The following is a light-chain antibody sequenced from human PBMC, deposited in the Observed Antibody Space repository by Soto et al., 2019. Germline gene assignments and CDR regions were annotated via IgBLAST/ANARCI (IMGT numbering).Light chain of an antibody. CDR3: QQHKDYPLT. CDR2: AAS. V-gene: IGKV1-9*01. Sequence: DIQLTQSPPFLSASVGDRVTITCRASHDISSYLTWYQQKPGKAPTVLIYAASTLQGGVPSRFSGSGSGTEFTLTISSLQSEDFASYYCQQHKDYPLTFGRGTRLEIK. J-gene: IGKJ5*01. CDR1: HDISSY.